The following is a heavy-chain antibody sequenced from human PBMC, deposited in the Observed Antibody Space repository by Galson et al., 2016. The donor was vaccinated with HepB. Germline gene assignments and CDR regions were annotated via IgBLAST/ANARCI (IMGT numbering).Heavy chain of an antibody. CDR3: SEGGYSGYG. V-gene: IGHV3-49*03. J-gene: IGHJ4*02. D-gene: IGHD5-12*01. Sequence: SLRLSCAASGFAFAEYAMTWFRQAPGKGLEWVGFIKSRSYGETTEYAASVRGRFIISRDDSKRIAYLQMNSLKSEDTAVYHCSEGGYSGYGWGQGTLVTVSA. CDR1: GFAFAEYA. CDR2: IKSRSYGETT.